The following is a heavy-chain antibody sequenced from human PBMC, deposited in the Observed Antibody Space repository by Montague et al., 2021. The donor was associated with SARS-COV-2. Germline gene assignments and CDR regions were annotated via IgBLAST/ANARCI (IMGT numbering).Heavy chain of an antibody. CDR1: GTSFSGYY. D-gene: IGHD3-10*01. J-gene: IGHJ6*03. V-gene: IGHV4-34*01. Sequence: SETLSLTCAVHGTSFSGYYWNWIRQPPGKGLEWIGEINHGGSPKYSPSLKSRLTISADTSKNQFSLKLTSVAAADTAVYYCARLRDGVVPSPILGVGPYYSYYYMDVWGRGTTVTASS. CDR2: INHGGSP. CDR3: ARLRDGVVPSPILGVGPYYSYYYMDV.